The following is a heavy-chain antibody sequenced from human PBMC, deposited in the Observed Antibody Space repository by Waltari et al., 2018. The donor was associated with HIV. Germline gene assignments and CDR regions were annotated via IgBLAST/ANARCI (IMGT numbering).Heavy chain of an antibody. CDR1: GFTFSSYW. J-gene: IGHJ5*02. Sequence: EVPLVESGGGLVQPGGSLRLSCAASGFTFSSYWMHWVRQAPGKGLVWVSRINSDGSSTSYADSVKGRFTISRDNAKNTLYLQMNSLRAEDTAVYYCARVQGYSYAVNWFDPWGQGTLVTVSS. D-gene: IGHD5-18*01. V-gene: IGHV3-74*01. CDR2: INSDGSST. CDR3: ARVQGYSYAVNWFDP.